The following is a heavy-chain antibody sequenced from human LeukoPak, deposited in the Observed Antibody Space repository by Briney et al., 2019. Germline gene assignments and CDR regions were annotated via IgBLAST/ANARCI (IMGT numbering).Heavy chain of an antibody. CDR3: ASARTTAFMDV. CDR2: IYTSGST. V-gene: IGHV4-4*07. D-gene: IGHD2-2*01. Sequence: PSETLSLTCTVSGGSISSYYWSWIRQPAGKGLEWIGRIYTSGSTNYNPSLKSRVTISVDTSKNQFSLKLGSVTAADTAVYYCASARTTAFMDVWGKGTTVTVSS. CDR1: GGSISSYY. J-gene: IGHJ6*04.